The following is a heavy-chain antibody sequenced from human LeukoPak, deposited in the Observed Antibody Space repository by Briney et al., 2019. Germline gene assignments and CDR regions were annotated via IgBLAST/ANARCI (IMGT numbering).Heavy chain of an antibody. D-gene: IGHD5-18*01. J-gene: IGHJ4*02. Sequence: GGSLRLSCVTSGFTFTNHWMSWVRQAPGKGLEWVANIREDGGHTNYVDSVKGRFTISRDNAKTSLYLQMNSLRAEDTAVYYCARYLSGVTGYTYGRGIDYWGQGTLVTVSS. CDR1: GFTFTNHW. CDR3: ARYLSGVTGYTYGRGIDY. CDR2: IREDGGHT. V-gene: IGHV3-7*01.